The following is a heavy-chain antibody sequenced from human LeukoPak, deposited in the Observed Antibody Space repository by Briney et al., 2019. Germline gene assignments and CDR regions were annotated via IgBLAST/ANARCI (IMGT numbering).Heavy chain of an antibody. CDR1: GFSFSTYA. CDR2: ISNDGDKK. D-gene: IGHD1-14*01. CDR3: ARSAGGGKPIDY. Sequence: GGSLRLSCAVSGFSFSTYAMHWVRQAPGKGLDWVAVISNDGDKKYYADSVKGRVTISRDNSKNTLYLDLNSLRIEDTSVFYCARSAGGGKPIDYWGQGTLVTVS. V-gene: IGHV3-30*03. J-gene: IGHJ4*02.